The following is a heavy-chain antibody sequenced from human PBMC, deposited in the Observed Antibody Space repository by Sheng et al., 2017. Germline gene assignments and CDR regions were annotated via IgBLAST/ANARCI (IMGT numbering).Heavy chain of an antibody. CDR1: GFTLSNYE. Sequence: EVQLVESGGGLVQPGGSLRLSCAASGFTLSNYEMNWVRQAPGKGLEWVSYISSSGSTKFYADSVKGRFIISRDDAKNSLYLQMDSLRVEDTAVYYCARDGGTYVDLTSFVIFWGR. CDR2: ISSSGSTK. D-gene: IGHD3-16*01. CDR3: ARDGGTYVDLTSFVIF. V-gene: IGHV3-48*03. J-gene: IGHJ2*01.